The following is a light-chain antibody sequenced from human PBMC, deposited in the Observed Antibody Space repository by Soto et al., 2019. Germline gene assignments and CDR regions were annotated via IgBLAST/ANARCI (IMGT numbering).Light chain of an antibody. CDR2: AAS. V-gene: IGKV1D-12*01. Sequence: DIQMTQSPSSLSASVGDRITITCRASESVGNWLAWYQQKPGKAPKLLIYAASTLQSGVPSRFSGSRSGTVFSLTVSSLQPEDFATYYCQRANSFPLSFGGGTKVDIK. J-gene: IGKJ4*01. CDR3: QRANSFPLS. CDR1: ESVGNW.